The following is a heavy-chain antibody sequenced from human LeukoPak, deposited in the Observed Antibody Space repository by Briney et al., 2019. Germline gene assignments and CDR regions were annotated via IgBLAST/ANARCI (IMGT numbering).Heavy chain of an antibody. Sequence: VASVKVSCKASGYTFTSYAMNWVRQAPGQGLEWMGWMNPNSGNTGYAQKFQGRVTMTRNTSISTAYMELSSLRSEDTAVYYCARDGYDYVWGSYRSLSYYYYYMDVWGRGTTVTISS. D-gene: IGHD3-16*02. CDR3: ARDGYDYVWGSYRSLSYYYYYMDV. J-gene: IGHJ6*03. CDR2: MNPNSGNT. V-gene: IGHV1-8*02. CDR1: GYTFTSYA.